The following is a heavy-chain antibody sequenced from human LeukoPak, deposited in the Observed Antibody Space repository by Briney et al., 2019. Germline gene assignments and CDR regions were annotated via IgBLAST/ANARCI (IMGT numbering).Heavy chain of an antibody. CDR1: GDSVTNSQYY. V-gene: IGHV4-39*07. Sequence: PSETLSLTCSVSGDSVTNSQYYWTWIRQTPGRGLEWIATIYHSGTTHYNPSLKSRVTISVDTSKNQFSLKLSSVTAADTAVYYCARPGLGEGNWFDPWGQGTLVTVSS. CDR2: IYHSGTT. D-gene: IGHD3-16*01. J-gene: IGHJ5*02. CDR3: ARPGLGEGNWFDP.